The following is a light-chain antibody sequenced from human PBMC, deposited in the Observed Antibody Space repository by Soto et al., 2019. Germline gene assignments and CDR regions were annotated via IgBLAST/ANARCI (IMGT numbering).Light chain of an antibody. CDR3: QQSAGSPYT. J-gene: IGKJ2*01. V-gene: IGKV3-20*01. CDR1: QSVGNRY. CDR2: ATS. Sequence: ENVLTQSPGTLSLSPGERATLSCRASQSVGNRYLAWYQQKPGQAPRLLIYATSSRATGVPDRFSGSGSGTDFTLTIRRLEPEDSAVYYCQQSAGSPYTFGPGTTLESK.